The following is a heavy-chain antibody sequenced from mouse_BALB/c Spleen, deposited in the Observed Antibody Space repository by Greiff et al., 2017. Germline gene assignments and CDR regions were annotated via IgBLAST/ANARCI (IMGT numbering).Heavy chain of an antibody. CDR3: ARDWDYAMDY. D-gene: IGHD4-1*01. V-gene: IGHV1-80*01. CDR1: GYTFTEYI. Sequence: VQLQQSGAGLVKPGASVKLSCKASGYTFTEYIIHWVKQRSGQGLEWIGQIYPGDGDTNYNGKFKGKATLTADKSSSTAYMQLSSLTSEDSAVYFCARDWDYAMDYWGQGTSVTVSS. J-gene: IGHJ4*01. CDR2: IYPGDGDT.